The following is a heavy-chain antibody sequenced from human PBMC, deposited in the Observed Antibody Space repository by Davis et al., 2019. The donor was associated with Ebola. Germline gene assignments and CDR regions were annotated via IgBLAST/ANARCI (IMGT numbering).Heavy chain of an antibody. D-gene: IGHD3-10*01. Sequence: LTLSCTVSGGSTSSGGYYWSWIRQHPGKGLNWIGYIYYSGSIYYNPSLKSRVTISVDTSKNQFSLKLSSVTAADTAVYYCARGGELGNWFDPWGQGTLVTVSS. CDR1: GGSTSSGGYY. CDR3: ARGGELGNWFDP. CDR2: IYYSGSI. V-gene: IGHV4-31*02. J-gene: IGHJ5*02.